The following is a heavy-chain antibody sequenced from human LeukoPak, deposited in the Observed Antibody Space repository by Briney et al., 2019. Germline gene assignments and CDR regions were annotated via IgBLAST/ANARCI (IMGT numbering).Heavy chain of an antibody. CDR1: GGTFSSYA. Sequence: SVKVSCKASGGTFSSYAISWVRQAPGQGLEWMGGIIPIFGTANYAQKSQGRVTITTDESTSTAYMELSSLRSEDTAVYYCARSQTYNYYMDVWGKGTTVTVSS. CDR3: ARSQTYNYYMDV. V-gene: IGHV1-69*05. CDR2: IIPIFGTA. J-gene: IGHJ6*03.